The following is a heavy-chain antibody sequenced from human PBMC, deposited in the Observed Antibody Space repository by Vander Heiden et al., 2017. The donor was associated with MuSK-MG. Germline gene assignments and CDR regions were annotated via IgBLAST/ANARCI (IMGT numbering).Heavy chain of an antibody. CDR3: AKDRGYSYGLTFDY. J-gene: IGHJ4*02. V-gene: IGHV3-23*01. Sequence: EVQLLESGGGLVQPGGSLRLSCAASGFPCGSYAMSWVRQAPGKGLEWVSAISGSGGSTYYADSVKGRFTISRDNSKNTLYLQMNSLRAEDTAVYYCAKDRGYSYGLTFDYWGQGTLVTVSS. D-gene: IGHD5-18*01. CDR2: ISGSGGST. CDR1: GFPCGSYA.